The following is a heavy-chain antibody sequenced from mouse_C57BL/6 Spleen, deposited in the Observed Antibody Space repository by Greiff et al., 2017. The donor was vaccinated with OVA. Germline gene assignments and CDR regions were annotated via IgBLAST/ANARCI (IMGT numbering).Heavy chain of an antibody. D-gene: IGHD2-2*01. V-gene: IGHV1-15*01. CDR3: TRGGVTTNFDV. J-gene: IGHJ1*03. Sequence: VKLMESGAELVRPGASVTLSCKASGYTFTDYEMHWVKQTPVHGLEWIGAIDPETGGTAYNQKFKGKAILTVDKSSSTAYMELRSLTSEDSAVYYCTRGGVTTNFDVWGTGTTVTVSS. CDR2: IDPETGGT. CDR1: GYTFTDYE.